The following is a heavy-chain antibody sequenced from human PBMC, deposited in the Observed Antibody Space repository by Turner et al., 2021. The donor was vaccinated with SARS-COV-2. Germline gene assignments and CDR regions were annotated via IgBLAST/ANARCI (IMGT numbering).Heavy chain of an antibody. Sequence: QVQFVQSGAQVYKPAASLLLSCNASSDTFNGFFSHWVRQAPGHGLERKGSIHPNEGGAKYAQKYKGRVSLTRDTYISKVYMELSGMRTEDSAVYFCATHRVAVAGTNFVSNWGQGSLVTVS. CDR2: IHPNEGGA. D-gene: IGHD6-19*01. CDR1: SDTFNGFF. J-gene: IGHJ4*02. CDR3: ATHRVAVAGTNFVSN. V-gene: IGHV1-2*02.